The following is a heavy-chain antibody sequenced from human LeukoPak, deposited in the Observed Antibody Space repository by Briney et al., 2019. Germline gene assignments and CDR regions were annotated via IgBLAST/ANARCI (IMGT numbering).Heavy chain of an antibody. V-gene: IGHV3-66*01. D-gene: IGHD5-18*01. J-gene: IGHJ4*02. CDR2: IYSGDST. CDR3: ARTVDTAMAVTFDY. CDR1: GFTVSGSH. Sequence: GGSLRLSCAASGFTVSGSHMSWVRQAPGKGLEWASVIYSGDSTYYADSVKGRFTISRDNSKNTLYLQMNSLRAEDTAVYHCARTVDTAMAVTFDYWGQGSLVTVSS.